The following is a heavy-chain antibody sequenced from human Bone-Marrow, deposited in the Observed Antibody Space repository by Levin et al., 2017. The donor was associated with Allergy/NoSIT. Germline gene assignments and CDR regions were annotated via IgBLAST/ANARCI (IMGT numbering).Heavy chain of an antibody. D-gene: IGHD1-14*01. J-gene: IGHJ4*02. Sequence: GESLKISCKASGYRFTRDWIAWVRQRPGKGLEWMGNIFPSDSDTRYSPSFRGHVTFSVDTSINTAYLQWGSLRATDTAIYYCARYNPYDDPYHLDDWGQGTLVTVSS. CDR2: IFPSDSDT. V-gene: IGHV5-51*01. CDR1: GYRFTRDW. CDR3: ARYNPYDDPYHLDD.